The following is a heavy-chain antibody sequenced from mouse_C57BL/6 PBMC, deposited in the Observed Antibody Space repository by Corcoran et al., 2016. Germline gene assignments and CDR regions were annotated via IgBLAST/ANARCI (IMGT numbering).Heavy chain of an antibody. Sequence: EVQLQQSGPELVKPGASVKIPCKASGYTFTDYNMDWVKQSHGKSLEWIGDINPNNGGTIYNQKFKGKATLTVDKSSSTAYMELRSLTSEDTAVYYCARGSGYRFAYWGQGTLVTVSA. J-gene: IGHJ3*01. CDR2: INPNNGGT. D-gene: IGHD3-2*02. CDR1: GYTFTDYN. CDR3: ARGSGYRFAY. V-gene: IGHV1-18*01.